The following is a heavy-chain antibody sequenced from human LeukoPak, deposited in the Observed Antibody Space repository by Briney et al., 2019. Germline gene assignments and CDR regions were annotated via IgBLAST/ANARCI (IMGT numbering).Heavy chain of an antibody. CDR3: ARGIPLWFGEGSYWFDP. CDR2: MNPNSGNT. CDR1: GYTFTSYD. V-gene: IGHV1-8*01. D-gene: IGHD3-10*01. Sequence: ASVKVSCKASGYTFTSYDINWVRQATGQGLEWMGWMNPNSGNTGYAQKFQGRVTMTRNTSISTAYMELSSLRSEDTAVYYCARGIPLWFGEGSYWFDPWAREPWSPSPQ. J-gene: IGHJ5*02.